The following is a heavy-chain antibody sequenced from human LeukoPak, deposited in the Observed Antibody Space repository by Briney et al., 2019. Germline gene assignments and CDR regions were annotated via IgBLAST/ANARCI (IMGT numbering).Heavy chain of an antibody. V-gene: IGHV1-2*02. J-gene: IGHJ6*03. CDR2: INPNSGGT. D-gene: IGHD2-15*01. CDR1: GYTFTGYY. CDR3: ARVFSGGSRRRGSYYYMDV. Sequence: ASVKVSCKASGYTFTGYYMHWVRQAPGQGLEWMGWINPNSGGTNYAQKFQGRVTMTRDTSISTAYMELSSLRSEDTAVYYCARVFSGGSRRRGSYYYMDVWGKGTTVTISS.